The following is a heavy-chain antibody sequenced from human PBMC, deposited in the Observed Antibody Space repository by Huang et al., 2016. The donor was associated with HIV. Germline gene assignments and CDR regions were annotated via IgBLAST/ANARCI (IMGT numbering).Heavy chain of an antibody. CDR3: ARGQLGSYGDYDVLY. Sequence: QVQLVQSGAEVKTPGSSVKVSCKASGGTFSKYAISWVRQAPGQGLEWMAGIIPMFGTPNYARKFQGRATITADDSTSTTYVEVSSLRSEDTALYYCARGQLGSYGDYDVLYWGQGTLVTVSS. D-gene: IGHD4-17*01. CDR1: GGTFSKYA. CDR2: IIPMFGTP. J-gene: IGHJ4*02. V-gene: IGHV1-69*13.